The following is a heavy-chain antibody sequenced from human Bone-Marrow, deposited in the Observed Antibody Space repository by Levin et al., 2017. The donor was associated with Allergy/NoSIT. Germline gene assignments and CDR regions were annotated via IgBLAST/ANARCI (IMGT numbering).Heavy chain of an antibody. Sequence: GGSLRLSCTASGFTFISYNMNWVRQAPGKGLEWVSSISSSSSDIYYADSVKGRFTISRDNAKNSLHLQMNSLRAEDTAVYYCARDLKRTVFGVDYGSDGMDVRGQETTVNVTS. V-gene: IGHV3-21*01. J-gene: IGHJ6*02. CDR2: ISSSSSDI. D-gene: IGHD3-3*01. CDR3: ARDLKRTVFGVDYGSDGMDV. CDR1: GFTFISYN.